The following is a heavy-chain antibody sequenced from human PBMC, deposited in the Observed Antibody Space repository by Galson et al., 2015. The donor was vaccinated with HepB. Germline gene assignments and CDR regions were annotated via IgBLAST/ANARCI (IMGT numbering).Heavy chain of an antibody. D-gene: IGHD3-3*01. J-gene: IGHJ5*02. Sequence: PALVKPTQTLTLTCTFSGFSLSTSGVGVGWIRQPPGKALEWLALIYWDDDKRYSPSLKSRLTITKDTSKNQVVLTMTNMDPVDTATYYCAQAVKYYDFWSGYRDWFDPGAREPWSPSPQ. CDR3: AQAVKYYDFWSGYRDWFDP. V-gene: IGHV2-5*02. CDR1: GFSLSTSGVG. CDR2: IYWDDDK.